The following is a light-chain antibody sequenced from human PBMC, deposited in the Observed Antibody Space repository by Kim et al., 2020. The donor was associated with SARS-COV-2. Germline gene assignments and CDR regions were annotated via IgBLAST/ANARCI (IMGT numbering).Light chain of an antibody. CDR2: DVG. CDR1: SSDVGGYNY. Sequence: QSALTQPASVSGSPGQSITISCSGSSSDVGGYNYVSWYQQHQGKAPKLIIYDVGTRPSGVSCRFSGSKSGNTASLTISGLQTEDEADYYCSSYTTSTTRVFGGGTQLTVL. V-gene: IGLV2-14*03. CDR3: SSYTTSTTRV. J-gene: IGLJ3*02.